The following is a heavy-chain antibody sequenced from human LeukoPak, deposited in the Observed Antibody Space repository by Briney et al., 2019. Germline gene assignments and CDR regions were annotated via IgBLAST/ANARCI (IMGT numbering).Heavy chain of an antibody. V-gene: IGHV4-30-4*01. D-gene: IGHD3-22*01. CDR3: ARGEDYYDSSGYYYDAFDI. Sequence: SETLSLTCTVSGGSISSGDYYWSWTRQPPGKGLEWIGYIYYSGSTYYNPSLKSRVTISVDTSKNQFSLKLSSVTAADTAVYYCARGEDYYDSSGYYYDAFDIWGQGTMVTVSS. J-gene: IGHJ3*02. CDR2: IYYSGST. CDR1: GGSISSGDYY.